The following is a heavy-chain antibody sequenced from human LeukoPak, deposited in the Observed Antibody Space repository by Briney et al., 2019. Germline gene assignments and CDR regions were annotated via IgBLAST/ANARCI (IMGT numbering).Heavy chain of an antibody. V-gene: IGHV3-23*01. CDR3: AKGYGSGYSKNVFDY. Sequence: PGGSLRLSCAASGFTFSSYAMSWVRQAPGKGLEWVSGISGSGGSTYYADTVKGRLTISRDNSKNTLYLQMNSLRAEDTAVYYCAKGYGSGYSKNVFDYWGQGTLVTVSS. D-gene: IGHD3-10*01. CDR2: ISGSGGST. CDR1: GFTFSSYA. J-gene: IGHJ4*02.